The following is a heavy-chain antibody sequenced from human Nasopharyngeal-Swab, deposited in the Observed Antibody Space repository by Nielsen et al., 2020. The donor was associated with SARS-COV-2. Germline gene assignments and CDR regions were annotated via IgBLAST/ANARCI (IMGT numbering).Heavy chain of an antibody. CDR2: IKQGGGER. D-gene: IGHD1-1*01. V-gene: IGHV3-7*01. CDR1: GFNFSSYS. Sequence: GGSLRLSCAVSGFNFSSYSTSWVRQAPGKGLEWLATIKQGGGERYYVDSVKGRLTISSDNAKNSVYLQINSLRAEDTAVYYCAREANDDNNYRRGTEWFDPWGQGTLVTVSS. CDR3: AREANDDNNYRRGTEWFDP. J-gene: IGHJ5*02.